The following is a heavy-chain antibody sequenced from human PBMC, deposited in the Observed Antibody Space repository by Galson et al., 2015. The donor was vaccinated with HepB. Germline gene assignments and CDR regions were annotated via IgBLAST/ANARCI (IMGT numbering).Heavy chain of an antibody. D-gene: IGHD6-19*01. V-gene: IGHV3-30*18. CDR2: ISYDGSNK. J-gene: IGHJ1*01. CDR3: AKDPRGAYSGGWYAQH. Sequence: SLRLSCAASGFTFSSYGMHWVRQAPGKGLEWVAVISYDGSNKYYADPVKGRFTISRDNSKNTLYLQMNSLRAEDTAVYYCAKDPRGAYSGGWYAQHWGQGTLVTVPS. CDR1: GFTFSSYG.